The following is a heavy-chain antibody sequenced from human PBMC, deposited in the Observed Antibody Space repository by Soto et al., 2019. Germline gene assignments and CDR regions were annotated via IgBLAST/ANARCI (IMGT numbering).Heavy chain of an antibody. CDR2: IKQDGSEK. D-gene: IGHD2-15*01. CDR3: ARDLDCSGGSCYHGYYYYYMDV. CDR1: GFTFSSHW. J-gene: IGHJ6*03. V-gene: IGHV3-7*01. Sequence: PGGSLRLSCAASGFTFSSHWMSWVRQAPGKGLEWVANIKQDGSEKYYVDSVKGRFTISRDNAKNSLYLQMNSLRAEDTAVYYCARDLDCSGGSCYHGYYYYYMDVWGKGTTVTVSS.